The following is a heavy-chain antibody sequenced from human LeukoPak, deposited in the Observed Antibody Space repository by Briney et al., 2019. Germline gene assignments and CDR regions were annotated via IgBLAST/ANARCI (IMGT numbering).Heavy chain of an antibody. J-gene: IGHJ4*02. CDR3: AKEDIAGNGFPFDS. V-gene: IGHV3-48*03. CDR2: ISSSGRRI. D-gene: IGHD5-12*01. CDR1: GFIFNIYE. Sequence: GGSLLLSCAAAGFIFNIYEMKRGREAPGKGPEWISYISSSGRRIYDADSEKGGFTICRNNAKNSVYLQMNSLRVEDTAIYYCAKEDIAGNGFPFDSWGQGTMVTVSS.